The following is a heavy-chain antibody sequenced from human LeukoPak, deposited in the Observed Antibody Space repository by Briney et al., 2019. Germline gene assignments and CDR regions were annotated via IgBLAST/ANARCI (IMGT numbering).Heavy chain of an antibody. V-gene: IGHV3-23*01. CDR2: ISGSGST. Sequence: PGGSLRLSCVASGYIFNNYAVSWVRQAPGEGLEWVSAISGSGSTYYADSVKGRFTISRDNSKNTGYLQMNSLRAEDTAVYYCVKGGQDCSPTTCYDDWGQGTLVTVSS. CDR1: GYIFNNYA. CDR3: VKGGQDCSPTTCYDD. J-gene: IGHJ4*02. D-gene: IGHD2-2*01.